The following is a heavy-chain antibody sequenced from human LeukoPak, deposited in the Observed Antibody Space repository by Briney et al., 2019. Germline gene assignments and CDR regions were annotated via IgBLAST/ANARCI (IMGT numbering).Heavy chain of an antibody. V-gene: IGHV4-34*01. CDR3: ARGSDTAAGLY. CDR1: GGSFSDYY. J-gene: IGHJ4*02. Sequence: PSETLSLTCGVSGGSFSDYYWNWIRQPPGKGLEWIGEINHSGSTNYNPSLKSRVSISVDSSKNQFSLKVSSVAAADTAVYYCARGSDTAAGLYWGQGTLVTVSS. D-gene: IGHD6-13*01. CDR2: INHSGST.